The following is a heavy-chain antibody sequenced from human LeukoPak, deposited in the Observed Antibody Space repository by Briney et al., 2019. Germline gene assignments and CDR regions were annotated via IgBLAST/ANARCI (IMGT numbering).Heavy chain of an antibody. CDR1: GFTFSSYW. Sequence: GSLRLSCAASGFTFSSYWMSWVRQAPGKGLEGVANIKQDGSEKYYVDSVKGRFTISRDNAKNSLDLQMNSLRAEDTAVYYCARGSYDILTGSYFDYWGQGTLVTVSS. J-gene: IGHJ4*02. V-gene: IGHV3-7*01. CDR2: IKQDGSEK. CDR3: ARGSYDILTGSYFDY. D-gene: IGHD3-9*01.